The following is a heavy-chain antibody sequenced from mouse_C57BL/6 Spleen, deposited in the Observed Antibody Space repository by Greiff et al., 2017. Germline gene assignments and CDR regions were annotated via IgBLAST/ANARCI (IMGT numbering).Heavy chain of an antibody. CDR1: GYTFTDYY. V-gene: IGHV1-76*01. J-gene: IGHJ4*01. CDR2: IYPGSGNT. D-gene: IGHD1-1*02. CDR3: AREGGPHYYAMDY. Sequence: QVQLQQSGAELVRPGASVKLSCKASGYTFTDYYINWVKQRPGQGLEWIARIYPGSGNTYYNEKFKGKATLTAEKSSSTAYMQLSSLTSEDSAVYFCAREGGPHYYAMDYWGQGTSVTVSS.